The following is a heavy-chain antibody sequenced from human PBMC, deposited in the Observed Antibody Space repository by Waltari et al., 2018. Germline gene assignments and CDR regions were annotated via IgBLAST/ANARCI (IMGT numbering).Heavy chain of an antibody. J-gene: IGHJ3*02. Sequence: QVQLVQSGAEVKKPGSSVKVSCKASGGTFSSYAISWVRQATGQGIEWMGGIIPIFVTANYAQKFQGRCTITADESTRTAYMELSSLRSEDTAVYYCAIHLRWVVVVTMGAFDIWGQGTMVTVSS. V-gene: IGHV1-69*12. D-gene: IGHD3-22*01. CDR1: GGTFSSYA. CDR3: AIHLRWVVVVTMGAFDI. CDR2: IIPIFVTA.